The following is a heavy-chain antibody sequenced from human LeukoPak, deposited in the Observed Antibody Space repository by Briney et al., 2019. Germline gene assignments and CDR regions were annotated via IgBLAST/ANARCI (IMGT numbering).Heavy chain of an antibody. D-gene: IGHD3-16*01. CDR3: VRALGDY. J-gene: IGHJ4*02. Sequence: GSLRLSCAASGFTFSDYWMYWVRQAPGKGLVSVSHINTDGTTTNYADSVKGRFTISRDNAKNTLYLQMNSLRAEDTAVYYCVRALGDYWGQGTLVTVSS. V-gene: IGHV3-74*01. CDR2: INTDGTTT. CDR1: GFTFSDYW.